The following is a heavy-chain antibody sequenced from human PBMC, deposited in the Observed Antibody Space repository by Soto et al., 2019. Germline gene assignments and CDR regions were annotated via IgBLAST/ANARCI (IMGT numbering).Heavy chain of an antibody. CDR1: GFTFDDYA. CDR3: AKDISRVATIGAFDI. D-gene: IGHD5-12*01. CDR2: ISWNSGSI. J-gene: IGHJ3*02. Sequence: GGSLRLSCAASGFTFDDYAMHWVRQAPGKGLEWVSGISWNSGSIGYADSVKGRFTISRDNAKNSLYLQMNSLRAEDTALYYCAKDISRVATIGAFDIWGQGTMVTVSS. V-gene: IGHV3-9*01.